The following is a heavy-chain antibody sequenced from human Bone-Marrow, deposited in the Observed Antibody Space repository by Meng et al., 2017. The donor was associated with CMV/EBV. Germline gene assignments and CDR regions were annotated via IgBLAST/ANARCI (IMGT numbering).Heavy chain of an antibody. J-gene: IGHJ2*01. Sequence: GGSLRLSCAASGFTFSSYAMSWVRQAPGKGLEWVSAISGSGCSTYYADSVKGRFTISRDNSKITLYLQMNSLRAEDTAVYYCATNWGGWYWYFDLWGRGTLATFSS. CDR3: ATNWGGWYWYFDL. CDR2: ISGSGCST. V-gene: IGHV3-23*01. CDR1: GFTFSSYA. D-gene: IGHD3-16*01.